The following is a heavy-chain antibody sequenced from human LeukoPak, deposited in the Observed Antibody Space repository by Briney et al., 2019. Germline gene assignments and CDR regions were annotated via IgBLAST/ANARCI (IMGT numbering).Heavy chain of an antibody. CDR1: GFTFSSYW. J-gene: IGHJ5*02. CDR3: AKDVSSSWADNWFDP. V-gene: IGHV3-74*01. CDR2: INSDGSST. Sequence: TGGSLRLSCAASGFTFSSYWMHWVRQAPGKGLVWVSRINSDGSSTSYADSVKGRFTISRDNAKNTLYLQMNSLRAEDTAVYYCAKDVSSSWADNWFDPWGQGTLVTVSS. D-gene: IGHD6-13*01.